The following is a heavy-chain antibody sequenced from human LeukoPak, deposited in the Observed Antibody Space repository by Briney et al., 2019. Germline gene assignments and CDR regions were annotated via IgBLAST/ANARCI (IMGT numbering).Heavy chain of an antibody. CDR3: ARRTIFGVVHDAFDI. CDR2: IYYSGST. CDR1: GDSISRGRYY. V-gene: IGHV4-61*01. D-gene: IGHD3-3*01. J-gene: IGHJ3*02. Sequence: PSETLSLTCTVSGDSISRGRYYWSWIRQPPGKGLEWIGYIYYSGSTNYNPSLKSRVTISVDTSKNQFSPKLSSVTAADTAVYYCARRTIFGVVHDAFDIWGQGTMVTVSS.